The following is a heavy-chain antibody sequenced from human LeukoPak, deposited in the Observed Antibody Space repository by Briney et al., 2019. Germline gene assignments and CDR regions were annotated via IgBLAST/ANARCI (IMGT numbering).Heavy chain of an antibody. Sequence: PVGSLSLSCAASGFTFSSYWMHWVRQAPGKGLVWVSRINSDGSSTSYADSVKGRFTISRDNAKNTLYLQMNSLRAEDTAVYYCARDPYYDFWSGYFYYYMDVWGKGTTVTVSS. CDR2: INSDGSST. J-gene: IGHJ6*03. V-gene: IGHV3-74*01. D-gene: IGHD3-3*01. CDR3: ARDPYYDFWSGYFYYYMDV. CDR1: GFTFSSYW.